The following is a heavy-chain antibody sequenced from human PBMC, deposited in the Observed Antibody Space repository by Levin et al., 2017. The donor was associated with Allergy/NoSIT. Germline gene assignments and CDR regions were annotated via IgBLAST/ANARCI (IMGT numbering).Heavy chain of an antibody. Sequence: GGSLRLSCVASGFIFTNYTMTWVRQSPGKGLEWVSVISASGDRTYYADFVKGRFTISRDSSKNTLYLQMNSLRAEDAALYYCAKRDGTGAFDIWGQGTMLTVSS. CDR3: AKRDGTGAFDI. CDR1: GFIFTNYT. V-gene: IGHV3-23*01. D-gene: IGHD1-1*01. J-gene: IGHJ3*02. CDR2: ISASGDRT.